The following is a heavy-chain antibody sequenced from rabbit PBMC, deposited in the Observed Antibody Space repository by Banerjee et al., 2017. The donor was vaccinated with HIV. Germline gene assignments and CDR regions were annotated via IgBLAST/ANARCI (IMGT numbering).Heavy chain of an antibody. CDR2: IYGGEGRT. D-gene: IGHD3-3*01. Sequence: QLKETGGGLVTPGGTLTLSCTVSGFSLSTYYMSWVRQAPGKGLEWIGTIYGGEGRTYYASWVNGRFTLSSDNAQNTVFLQMTSLTAADTATYFCARGLVAGVLDLWGPGTLVTVS. V-gene: IGHV1S7*01. CDR3: ARGLVAGVLDL. J-gene: IGHJ4*01. CDR1: GFSLSTYY.